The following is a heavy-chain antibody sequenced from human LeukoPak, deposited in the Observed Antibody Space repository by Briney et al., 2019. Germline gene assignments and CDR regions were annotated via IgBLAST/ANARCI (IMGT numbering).Heavy chain of an antibody. CDR1: GFTFDDDG. J-gene: IGHJ4*02. Sequence: GGSLRLSCAASGFTFDDDGMSWVRHAPGKGMESVTGINWNGGSTGYADSVKGRFTISRDNAKNSLYLQMNNLRAEDTALYYCASLYVVTTVVNWGQGTLVNVSS. V-gene: IGHV3-20*04. D-gene: IGHD4-23*01. CDR2: INWNGGST. CDR3: ASLYVVTTVVN.